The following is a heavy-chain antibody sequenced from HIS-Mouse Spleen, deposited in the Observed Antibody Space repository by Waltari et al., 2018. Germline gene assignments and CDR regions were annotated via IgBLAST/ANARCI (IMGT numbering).Heavy chain of an antibody. V-gene: IGHV4-39*07. CDR3: AREIPYSSSWYDWYFDL. CDR1: GRSVSSSSYH. Sequence: QLQLQESGPGLVKPSETLSLTCTVSGRSVSSSSYHVGGIRQPPGKGLEWIGSIYYSGSTYYNPSLKSRVTISVDTSKNQFSLKLSSVTAADTAVYYCAREIPYSSSWYDWYFDLWGRGTLVTVSS. J-gene: IGHJ2*01. D-gene: IGHD6-13*01. CDR2: IYYSGST.